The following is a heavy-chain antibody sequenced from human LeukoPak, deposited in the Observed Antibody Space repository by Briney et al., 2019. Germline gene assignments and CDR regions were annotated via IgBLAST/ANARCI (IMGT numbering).Heavy chain of an antibody. CDR1: EFTFNNHD. CDR2: ISIGGGGT. CDR3: AKFSSRVAYQFDY. V-gene: IGHV3-23*01. Sequence: TGGSLRLSCAASEFTFNNHDMHWVRQAPGKGLEWVAGISIGGGGTYYADSVKGRFTISRDNSKNTVYLQMNSLRVDDTAVYYCAKFSSRVAYQFDYWGQGTLVTVSS. J-gene: IGHJ4*02. D-gene: IGHD2-2*01.